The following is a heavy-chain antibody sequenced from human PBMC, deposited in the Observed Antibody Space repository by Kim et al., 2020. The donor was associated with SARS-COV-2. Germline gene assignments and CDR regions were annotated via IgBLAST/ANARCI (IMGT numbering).Heavy chain of an antibody. J-gene: IGHJ6*02. CDR1: GFSLSTSGVG. V-gene: IGHV2-5*02. D-gene: IGHD5-18*01. CDR3: AHWAGSVRVDTAMGHYGMDV. Sequence: SGPTLVKPTPTLTLTCTFSGFSLSTSGVGVGWIRQPPGKALEWLALIYWDDDKRYSPSLKSRLTITKDTSKNQVVLTMTNMDPVDTATYYCAHWAGSVRVDTAMGHYGMDVWGQGTTVTVSS. CDR2: IYWDDDK.